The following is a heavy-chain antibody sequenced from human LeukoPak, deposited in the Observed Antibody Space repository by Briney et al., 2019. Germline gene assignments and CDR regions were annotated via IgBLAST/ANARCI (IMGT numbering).Heavy chain of an antibody. CDR3: ATYVGLAQYYYYGMDV. CDR2: FDPEDGET. D-gene: IGHD2-15*01. V-gene: IGHV1-24*01. Sequence: GASVKVSCKVSGYTLTELSMHWVRQAPGKGLEWMGGFDPEDGETIYAQKFQGRVTMTEDTSTDTAYMELSSLRSEDTAVYYCATYVGLAQYYYYGMDVWGQGTTVTVSS. J-gene: IGHJ6*02. CDR1: GYTLTELS.